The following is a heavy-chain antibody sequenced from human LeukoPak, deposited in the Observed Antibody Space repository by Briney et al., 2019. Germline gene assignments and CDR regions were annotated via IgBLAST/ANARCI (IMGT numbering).Heavy chain of an antibody. V-gene: IGHV4-59*01. CDR2: IYYSGST. Sequence: PSETLSVTCTVSGGSISSYYWSWIRQPPGKGLEGIGYIYYSGSTNYNPSLKSRVTISVDTSKNQFSLKLSSVTAADTAVYYCARRIAGSGYETFAYWGQGTLVTVSS. CDR1: GGSISSYY. D-gene: IGHD3-22*01. CDR3: ARRIAGSGYETFAY. J-gene: IGHJ4*02.